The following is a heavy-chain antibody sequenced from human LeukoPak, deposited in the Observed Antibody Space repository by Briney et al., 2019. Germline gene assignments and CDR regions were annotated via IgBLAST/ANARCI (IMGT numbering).Heavy chain of an antibody. Sequence: GGSLRLSCAASGFTFNSYAMSWVRQAPGKGLEWVSGISGSGGSTYYADSVKGRFPISRDNSRNTLYLQMNSLRAEDTAVYYCAKARADGSGYSDWGQGTLVTVSS. D-gene: IGHD3-22*01. CDR1: GFTFNSYA. V-gene: IGHV3-23*01. CDR2: ISGSGGST. J-gene: IGHJ4*02. CDR3: AKARADGSGYSD.